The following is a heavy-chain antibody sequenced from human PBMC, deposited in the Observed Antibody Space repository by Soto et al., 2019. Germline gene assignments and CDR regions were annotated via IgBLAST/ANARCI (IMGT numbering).Heavy chain of an antibody. V-gene: IGHV6-1*01. CDR1: GDSVSSSSVT. CDR3: VRLIGHSWLYG. CDR2: AYYRSKWYN. D-gene: IGHD3-16*02. J-gene: IGHJ4*02. Sequence: PSQTLSLTCAISGDSVSSSSVTWNWIRQSPSRGLEWLGRAYYRSKWYNDYAESVKSRITINPDTSKNQFSLHLNSVTPEDTAVYEGVRLIGHSWLYGWGKGTLVTVSS.